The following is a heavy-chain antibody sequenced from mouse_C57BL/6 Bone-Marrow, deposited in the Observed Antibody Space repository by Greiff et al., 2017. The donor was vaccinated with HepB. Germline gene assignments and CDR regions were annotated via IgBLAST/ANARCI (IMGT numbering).Heavy chain of an antibody. CDR2: IYPRSGNT. CDR1: GYTFTSYG. CDR3: AREEDWEFAY. J-gene: IGHJ3*01. V-gene: IGHV1-81*01. Sequence: VQLQQSGAELARPGASVKLSCKASGYTFTSYGISWVKQRTGQGLEWIGEIYPRSGNTYYNEKFKGKATLTADKSSSTAYMELRSLTSEDSAVYFCAREEDWEFAYWGQGTLVTVSA. D-gene: IGHD4-1*01.